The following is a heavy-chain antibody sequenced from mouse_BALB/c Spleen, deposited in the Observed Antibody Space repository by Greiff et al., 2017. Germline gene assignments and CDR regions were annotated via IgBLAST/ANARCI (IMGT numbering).Heavy chain of an antibody. CDR1: GFTFSDYY. CDR2: ISDGGSYT. CDR3: ARDRGEGGFAY. Sequence: EVQLVESGGGLVKPGGSLKLSCAASGFTFSDYYMYWVRQTPEKRLEWVATISDGGSYTYYPDSVKGRFTISRDNAKNNLYLQMSSLKSEDTAMYYCARDRGEGGFAYWGQGTLVTVSA. J-gene: IGHJ3*01. V-gene: IGHV5-4*02. D-gene: IGHD3-1*01.